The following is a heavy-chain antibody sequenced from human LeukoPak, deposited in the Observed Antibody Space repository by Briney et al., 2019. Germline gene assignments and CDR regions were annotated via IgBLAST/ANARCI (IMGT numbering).Heavy chain of an antibody. V-gene: IGHV3-74*01. CDR2: INSDGSIT. CDR1: GCTLSGYW. J-gene: IGHJ4*02. CDR3: ALAAPFDY. D-gene: IGHD6-13*01. Sequence: GGSLRLSCAASGCTLSGYWMHWVRQAPGKGLVWVARINSDGSITSYADSVKGRFTISRDNAKNMLYMQMNSLRAEDTAVYYCALAAPFDYWGQGTLVTVSS.